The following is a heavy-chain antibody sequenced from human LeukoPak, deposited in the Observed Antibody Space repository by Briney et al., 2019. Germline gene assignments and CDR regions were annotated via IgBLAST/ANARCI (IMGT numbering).Heavy chain of an antibody. D-gene: IGHD5-18*01. J-gene: IGHJ4*02. CDR2: MNPKSGGT. CDR1: GGTFSSYA. Sequence: ASVKVSCKASGGTFSSYAISWVRQAPGQGLEWMGWMNPKSGGTNYAQKFEARVTMNRDTSISTAYMELGRARFEDTAVYYCGRDNLDPDMKYHYWGKEALLPVSS. V-gene: IGHV1-2*02. CDR3: GRDNLDPDMKYHY.